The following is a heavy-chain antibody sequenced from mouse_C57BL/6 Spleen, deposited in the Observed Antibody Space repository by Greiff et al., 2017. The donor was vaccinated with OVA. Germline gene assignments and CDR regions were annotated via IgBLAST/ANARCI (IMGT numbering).Heavy chain of an antibody. V-gene: IGHV1-54*01. D-gene: IGHD1-1*01. Sequence: VQLKESGAELVRPGTSVKVSCKASGYAFTNYLIEWVKQRPGQGLEWIGVINPGSGGTNYNEKFKGKATLTADKSSSTAYMQLSSLTSEDSAVYFCAREDYGSSYENFDYWGQGTTLTVSS. J-gene: IGHJ2*01. CDR3: AREDYGSSYENFDY. CDR1: GYAFTNYL. CDR2: INPGSGGT.